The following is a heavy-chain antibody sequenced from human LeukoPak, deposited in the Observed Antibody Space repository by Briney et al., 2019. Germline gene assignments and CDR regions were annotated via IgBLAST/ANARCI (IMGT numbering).Heavy chain of an antibody. V-gene: IGHV3-30*02. CDR3: AKGPHYYGSGSFVDY. CDR2: IRYDGSNK. D-gene: IGHD3-10*01. Sequence: GGSLRLSCAASGFTFSSYGMHWVRQAPGKGLEWVAFIRYDGSNKYYAVSVKGRFTISRDNSKNTLYLQMNSLRAEDTAVYYCAKGPHYYGSGSFVDYRGQGTLVTVSS. J-gene: IGHJ4*02. CDR1: GFTFSSYG.